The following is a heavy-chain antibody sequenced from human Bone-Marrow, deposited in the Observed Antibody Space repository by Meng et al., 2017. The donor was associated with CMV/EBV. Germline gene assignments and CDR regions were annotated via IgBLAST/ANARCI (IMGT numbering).Heavy chain of an antibody. CDR1: GFTFSSYS. D-gene: IGHD6-13*01. Sequence: GGSLRLSCAASGFTFSSYSMNWVRQAPGKGLEWVSYISSSSSTIYYADSVKGRLTISRDNAKNSLYLQMNSLRAEDTAVYYCARDPIAATSYGMDVWGQGTTVTVSS. J-gene: IGHJ6*02. V-gene: IGHV3-48*04. CDR2: ISSSSSTI. CDR3: ARDPIAATSYGMDV.